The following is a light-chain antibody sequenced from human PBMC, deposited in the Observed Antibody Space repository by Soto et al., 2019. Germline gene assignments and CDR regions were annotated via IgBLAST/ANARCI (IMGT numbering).Light chain of an antibody. CDR3: QHYDNSLYT. V-gene: IGKV3-20*01. Sequence: EIVLTQSPGTLSLSPGERATLSSRASQSVSSSFLAWYQQKPGQAPRLLIYGASSRATGIPDRFSGSGSGTDFTLTISRLEPEDFAMYYCQHYDNSLYTFGQGTKLEF. J-gene: IGKJ2*01. CDR2: GAS. CDR1: QSVSSSF.